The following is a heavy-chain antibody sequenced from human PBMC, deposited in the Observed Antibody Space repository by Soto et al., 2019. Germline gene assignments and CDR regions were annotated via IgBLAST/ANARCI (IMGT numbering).Heavy chain of an antibody. J-gene: IGHJ3*02. Sequence: SETLSLTCTVSGGSISSYYWSWIRQPPGKELEWIGYVSHSGSTHYNPSLKSRVTVSGDTSRNQFSLKLTSVTTADTAVYYCARVWGPDNWGLQAFDIWGQGTMVTVSS. CDR1: GGSISSYY. V-gene: IGHV4-59*01. CDR3: ARVWGPDNWGLQAFDI. CDR2: VSHSGST. D-gene: IGHD7-27*01.